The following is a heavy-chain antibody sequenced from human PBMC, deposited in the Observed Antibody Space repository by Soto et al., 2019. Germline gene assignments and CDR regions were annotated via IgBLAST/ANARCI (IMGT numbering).Heavy chain of an antibody. V-gene: IGHV5-51*01. CDR2: FYPGDSDT. Sequence: GESLKISCKGSGYYFPSYWIGWVRLMPGKGLEWMGIFYPGDSDTRYSPSFQGQVTISADRSISTAYLQWSSLKPSDTAMYYCARQGNGAEGFDYWGQGTLVTVSS. CDR3: ARQGNGAEGFDY. CDR1: GYYFPSYW. D-gene: IGHD4-17*01. J-gene: IGHJ4*02.